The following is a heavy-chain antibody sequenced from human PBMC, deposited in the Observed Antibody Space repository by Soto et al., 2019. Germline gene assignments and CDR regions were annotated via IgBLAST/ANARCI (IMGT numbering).Heavy chain of an antibody. CDR3: ARDSGIGEPKYFQH. CDR2: ISAYNANT. J-gene: IGHJ1*01. D-gene: IGHD6-13*01. Sequence: QVQLVQSGAEVKKPGASVKVSCKTSGYTFTTYGISWVRQAPGQGLEWMGWISAYNANTNYAQKLQGRVTMTTDTSTSTAYMEVRSLRSDAPAVYYCARDSGIGEPKYFQHWGQGTLVTASS. CDR1: GYTFTTYG. V-gene: IGHV1-18*01.